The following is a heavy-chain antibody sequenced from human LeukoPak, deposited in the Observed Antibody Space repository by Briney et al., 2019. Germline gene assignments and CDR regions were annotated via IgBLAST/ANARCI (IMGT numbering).Heavy chain of an antibody. CDR2: INHSGST. J-gene: IGHJ6*02. V-gene: IGHV4-34*01. D-gene: IGHD3-22*01. CDR1: GGSFSGYY. CDR3: ARGIAYYDSSGSHMDV. Sequence: PSETLSLTCAVYGGSFSGYYWSWIRQPPGKGLEWIGEINHSGSTNYNPSLKSRVTISVDTSKNQFSLKLSSVTAADTAVYYCARGIAYYDSSGSHMDVWGQGTTVTVSS.